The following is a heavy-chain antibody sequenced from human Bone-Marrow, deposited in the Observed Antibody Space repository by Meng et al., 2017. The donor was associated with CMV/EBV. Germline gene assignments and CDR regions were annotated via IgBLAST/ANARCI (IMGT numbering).Heavy chain of an antibody. V-gene: IGHV3-7*01. J-gene: IGHJ6*02. Sequence: GESLKISCAASGFTFSSYWMSWVRQAPGKGLEWVANIKQDGSEKYYVDSVKGRFTISRDNAKNSLYLQMNSLRAEDTAVYYCARVDYDFWSGSYYYYGMDVWGQGTTVIVSS. CDR1: GFTFSSYW. CDR2: IKQDGSEK. D-gene: IGHD3-3*01. CDR3: ARVDYDFWSGSYYYYGMDV.